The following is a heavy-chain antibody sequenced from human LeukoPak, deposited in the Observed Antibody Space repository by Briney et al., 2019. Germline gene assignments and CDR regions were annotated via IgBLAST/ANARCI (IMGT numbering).Heavy chain of an antibody. CDR2: ISDDGRRQ. CDR1: GFTFSIYA. V-gene: IGHV3-30*04. CDR3: VKDRTGTYTLDY. J-gene: IGHJ4*02. Sequence: GGTLRLSRAATGFTFSIYAIHCGRQAPGKGLERVAFISDDGRRQHYADSVKGRFTISRDNPKNTLNLQMSSLRAEDTAVYYCVKDRTGTYTLDYWGEGTLVTVSS. D-gene: IGHD3-10*01.